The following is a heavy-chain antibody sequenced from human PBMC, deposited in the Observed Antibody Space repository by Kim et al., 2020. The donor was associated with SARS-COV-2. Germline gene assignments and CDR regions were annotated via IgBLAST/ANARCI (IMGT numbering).Heavy chain of an antibody. J-gene: IGHJ4*02. D-gene: IGHD2-2*01. CDR3: ARVVHNAGSYYFDY. Sequence: GGSLRLSCAASGFSFSTYAIQWVRQAPGKGLDYVSAISTDGSMTNYANSVKGRFTISRDNSKNTLYLQMGSLRDEDTAVYFCARVVHNAGSYYFDYWGQGTLVTVSP. CDR2: ISTDGSMT. V-gene: IGHV3-64*01. CDR1: GFSFSTYA.